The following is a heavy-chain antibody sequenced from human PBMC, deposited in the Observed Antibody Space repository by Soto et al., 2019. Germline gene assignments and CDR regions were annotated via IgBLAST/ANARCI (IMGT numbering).Heavy chain of an antibody. CDR1: GFTFSSYA. CDR3: ARDYYDILTGYRFGDY. CDR2: ISYDGSNK. D-gene: IGHD3-9*01. V-gene: IGHV3-30-3*01. Sequence: PGGSLRLSCAASGFTFSSYAMHWVRQAPGKGLEWVAVISYDGSNKYYADSVKGRFTISRDNSKNTLYLQMNSLRAEDTAVYYCARDYYDILTGYRFGDYWGQGT. J-gene: IGHJ4*02.